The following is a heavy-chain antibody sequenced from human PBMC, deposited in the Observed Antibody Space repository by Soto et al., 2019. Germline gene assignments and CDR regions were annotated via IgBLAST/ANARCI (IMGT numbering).Heavy chain of an antibody. Sequence: ASVKVSCKASGYTFTSYAMNWVRQAPGQGLEWMGWINTNTGNPTYAQGLTGRFVFSLDTSVSTAYLQICSLKAEDTAVYYCAREGSRSGYYNGDWFDPWGQGTLVTVSS. D-gene: IGHD3-22*01. J-gene: IGHJ5*02. CDR3: AREGSRSGYYNGDWFDP. CDR2: INTNTGNP. V-gene: IGHV7-4-1*01. CDR1: GYTFTSYA.